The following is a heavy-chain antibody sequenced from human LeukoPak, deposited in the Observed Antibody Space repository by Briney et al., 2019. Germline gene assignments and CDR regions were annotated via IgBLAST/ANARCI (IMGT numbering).Heavy chain of an antibody. J-gene: IGHJ4*02. Sequence: PSETLSLTCAVYGGSLSGYYWSWIRQPPGKGLEWIGEINHSGSTNYNPSLKSRVTISVDRSKNQFSLKLSSVTAADTAVYYCARAKPLGVWGQGTLVTVSS. V-gene: IGHV4-34*01. D-gene: IGHD2-8*01. CDR2: INHSGST. CDR1: GGSLSGYY. CDR3: ARAKPLGV.